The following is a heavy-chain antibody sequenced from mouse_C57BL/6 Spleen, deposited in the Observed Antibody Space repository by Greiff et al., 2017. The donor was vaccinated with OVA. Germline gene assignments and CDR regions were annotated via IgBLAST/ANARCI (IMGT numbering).Heavy chain of an antibody. CDR3: ARDYYGSNYFDD. CDR1: GYTFTSYW. D-gene: IGHD1-1*01. Sequence: VQLQQSGAELVKPGASVKLSCKASGYTFTSYWMQWVKQRPGQGLEWIGEIDPSDSYTNYNQKFKGKATLTVDTSSSTAYMQLSSLTSEDSAVYYCARDYYGSNYFDDWGQGTTLTVSS. V-gene: IGHV1-50*01. J-gene: IGHJ2*01. CDR2: IDPSDSYT.